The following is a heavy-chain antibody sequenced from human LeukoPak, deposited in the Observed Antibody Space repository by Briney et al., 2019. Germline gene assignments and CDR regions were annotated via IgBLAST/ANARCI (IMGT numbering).Heavy chain of an antibody. J-gene: IGHJ4*02. V-gene: IGHV3-23*01. Sequence: GGSLRLSCAASVFAFSTYCMSWVRQAPGKGLEWVSAISGSGSNTYYADSVKGRFTISRDNSKNTLYLQMNSLRAEDTAIYYCAKDRAWGFDYWGQGTLVTVSS. CDR2: ISGSGSNT. CDR3: AKDRAWGFDY. D-gene: IGHD7-27*01. CDR1: VFAFSTYC.